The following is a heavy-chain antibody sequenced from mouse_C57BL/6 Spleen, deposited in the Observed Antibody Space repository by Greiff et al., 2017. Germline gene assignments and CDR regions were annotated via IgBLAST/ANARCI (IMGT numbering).Heavy chain of an antibody. CDR3: AREGRNYYGIDY. V-gene: IGHV5-16*01. Sequence: EVQLVESEGGLVQPGSSMKLSCTASGFTFSDYYMAWVRQVPEKGLEWVANINYDGSSTYYLDSLKSRFIISRDNAKNILYLQMSSLKSEDTATYYCAREGRNYYGIDYWGQGTTLTVSS. J-gene: IGHJ2*01. CDR1: GFTFSDYY. CDR2: INYDGSST. D-gene: IGHD1-1*01.